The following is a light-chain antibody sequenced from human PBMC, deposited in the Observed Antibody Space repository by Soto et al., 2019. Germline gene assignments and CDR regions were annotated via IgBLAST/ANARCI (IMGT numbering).Light chain of an antibody. Sequence: EIVMTQSPASLSVSPGDGATLSCRASQTVASNVAWYQQKPGQGPRLLIHGASTRAAGVPARFSGSGSGTDFPLPISSLQSEDFAVYYCQQYHNWPPQYTFGQGTKLQIK. CDR1: QTVASN. CDR3: QQYHNWPPQYT. J-gene: IGKJ2*01. CDR2: GAS. V-gene: IGKV3-15*01.